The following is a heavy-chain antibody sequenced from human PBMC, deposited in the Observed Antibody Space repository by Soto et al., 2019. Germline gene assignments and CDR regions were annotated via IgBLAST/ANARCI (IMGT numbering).Heavy chain of an antibody. D-gene: IGHD1-26*01. V-gene: IGHV1-2*02. CDR3: ATDSVAFDI. J-gene: IGHJ3*02. CDR2: INPKSGGT. Sequence: ASVKVSSKASGYMFTGYYIHWERQAPGQGLEWMGWINPKSGGTKYAGKFQGRVSMTGDTSITTAYMELSSLRSDDTAVCYCATDSVAFDILRQGTKVTV. CDR1: GYMFTGYY.